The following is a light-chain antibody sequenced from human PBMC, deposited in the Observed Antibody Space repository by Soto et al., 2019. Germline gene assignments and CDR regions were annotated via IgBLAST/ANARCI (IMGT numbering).Light chain of an antibody. J-gene: IGKJ1*01. V-gene: IGKV3D-15*01. CDR2: GAS. CDR3: QQYYSWPRT. CDR1: QSVSSY. Sequence: EILMTQSPSTLSLSPGDRATLTCRASQSVSSYLAWYKQKPGQAPRLLIYGASTRATGIPARFSGSGSGTEFTLTISSLKPEDFEAYYCQQYYSWPRTFGQGTKVDIK.